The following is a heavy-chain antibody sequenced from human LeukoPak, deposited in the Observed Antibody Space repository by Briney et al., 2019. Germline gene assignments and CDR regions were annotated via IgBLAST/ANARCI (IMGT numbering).Heavy chain of an antibody. J-gene: IGHJ4*02. CDR3: ARDPPMTYYYGSGSSFDY. D-gene: IGHD3-10*01. CDR1: GFTFSSYE. CDR2: ISSSGSTI. V-gene: IGHV3-48*03. Sequence: GGSLRLSCAASGFTFSSYEMNWVRQAPGKGLEWVSYISSSGSTIYYADSVKGRFTISRDNAKNSLYLQMNSLRAEDTAVYYCARDPPMTYYYGSGSSFDYWGQGTLVTVSS.